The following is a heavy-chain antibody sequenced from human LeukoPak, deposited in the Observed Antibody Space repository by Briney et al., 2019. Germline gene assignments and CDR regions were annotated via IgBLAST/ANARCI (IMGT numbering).Heavy chain of an antibody. Sequence: ASVKVSCKASGYTFTSYYMHWVRQAPGQGLEWMGIMNPIGGATTYAQKFQGRVTMTRDTSRSTVYMDLSSLGSEDTAVYYCARPRSMIRDLFDYWGQGTLVTVSS. CDR2: MNPIGGAT. D-gene: IGHD3-10*01. CDR1: GYTFTSYY. V-gene: IGHV1-46*01. CDR3: ARPRSMIRDLFDY. J-gene: IGHJ4*02.